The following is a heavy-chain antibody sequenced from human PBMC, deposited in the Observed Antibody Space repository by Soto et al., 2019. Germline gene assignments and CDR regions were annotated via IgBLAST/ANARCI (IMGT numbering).Heavy chain of an antibody. CDR2: ISYSGST. Sequence: QVQLQESGPGLVKPSETLSLTCTVPGGSISSYYWSWIRQPPGKGLEWIGYISYSGSTNYNSSLTSRVTISVDTSKTQFSLELSSVTAADTAVYSCARGGVTPSYYCYAGMDVWGRGTTASVSS. CDR1: GGSISSYY. CDR3: ARGGVTPSYYCYAGMDV. J-gene: IGHJ6*04. D-gene: IGHD5-18*01. V-gene: IGHV4-59*01.